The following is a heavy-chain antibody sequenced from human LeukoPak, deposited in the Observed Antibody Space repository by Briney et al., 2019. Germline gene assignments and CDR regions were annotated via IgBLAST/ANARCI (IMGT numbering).Heavy chain of an antibody. Sequence: GRSLRLSCAASGFTFSSYGMPWVRQAPGKGLEWVAVMSNDGINKYYAGSVKGRFTISRDNSKNTLFLQMNSLRPEDTAVYYCARDPVSSALQINSDFWGQGALVTVSS. J-gene: IGHJ4*02. CDR1: GFTFSSYG. CDR3: ARDPVSSALQINSDF. CDR2: MSNDGINK. D-gene: IGHD2-2*01. V-gene: IGHV3-30*03.